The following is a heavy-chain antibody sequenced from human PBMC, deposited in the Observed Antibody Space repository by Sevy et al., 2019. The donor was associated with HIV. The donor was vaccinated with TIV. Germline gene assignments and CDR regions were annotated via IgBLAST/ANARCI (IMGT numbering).Heavy chain of an antibody. D-gene: IGHD3-22*01. CDR1: GGTFSSYA. CDR3: ARSRNYYSSLDAFDI. V-gene: IGHV1-69*13. Sequence: ASVKVSCKASGGTFSSYAISWVRQAPGQGLEWMGGIIPIFGTANYAQKFQGRVTITADESTSTAYMELSSLRSEDTAVYYCARSRNYYSSLDAFDIWGQGTMVTASS. J-gene: IGHJ3*02. CDR2: IIPIFGTA.